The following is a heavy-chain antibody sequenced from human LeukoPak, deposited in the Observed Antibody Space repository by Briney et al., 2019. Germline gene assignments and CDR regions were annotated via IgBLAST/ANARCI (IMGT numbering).Heavy chain of an antibody. Sequence: ASVKVSCKASGYTLTGHYIHWVRQAPGQGLEWMGWISPHSGFTMYPQRFQGRVPMTTDTSISTAFLEVRRLRSDDTAAYYCARQTGDDALDIWGQGRMITVYS. CDR2: ISPHSGFT. CDR1: GYTLTGHY. CDR3: ARQTGDDALDI. D-gene: IGHD7-27*01. J-gene: IGHJ3*02. V-gene: IGHV1-2*02.